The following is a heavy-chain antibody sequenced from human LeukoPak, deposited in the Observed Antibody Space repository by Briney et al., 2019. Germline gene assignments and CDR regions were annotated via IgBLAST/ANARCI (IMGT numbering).Heavy chain of an antibody. CDR2: IYYSGGT. D-gene: IGHD5-12*01. V-gene: IGHV4-61*08. CDR1: GGSISSGGYY. CDR3: ARLFPASGYVSRDY. Sequence: PSETLSLTCTVSGGSISSGGYYWSWIRQPPGKGLEWIGYIYYSGGTNYNPSLKSRVTISVDTSKNQFSLKLSSVTAADTAVYYCARLFPASGYVSRDYWGQGTLVTVSS. J-gene: IGHJ4*02.